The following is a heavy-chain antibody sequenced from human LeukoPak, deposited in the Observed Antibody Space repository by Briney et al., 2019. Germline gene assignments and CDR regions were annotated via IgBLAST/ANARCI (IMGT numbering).Heavy chain of an antibody. D-gene: IGHD1-26*01. Sequence: SETLSLTCTVSGGSISSSSYYWGWIRQPPGKGLEWIGSIYYSGSTYYNPSLKSRVTISVDTSKNQFSLKLSSVTAADTAVYYCARDHPIVDPLDAFDVWGQGTVVTVSS. CDR2: IYYSGST. V-gene: IGHV4-39*07. CDR1: GGSISSSSYY. J-gene: IGHJ3*01. CDR3: ARDHPIVDPLDAFDV.